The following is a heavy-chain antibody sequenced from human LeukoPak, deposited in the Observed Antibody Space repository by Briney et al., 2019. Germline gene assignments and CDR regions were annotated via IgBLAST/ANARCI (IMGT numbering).Heavy chain of an antibody. CDR2: INPNSGDT. V-gene: IGHV1-2*04. CDR3: ARGHLDFGGFF. CDR1: GYTFTVYY. D-gene: IGHD2-21*01. Sequence: ASVKVSCKTSGYTFTVYYIHWVRQAPRQGLEWMGWINPNSGDTNYAQKFQGWVTMTRDTSISTVYMELSRLRFDDTAVYYCARGHLDFGGFFWGLGTLVTVSS. J-gene: IGHJ4*02.